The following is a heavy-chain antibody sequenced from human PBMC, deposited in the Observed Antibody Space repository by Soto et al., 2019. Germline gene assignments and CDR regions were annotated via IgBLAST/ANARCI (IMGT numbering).Heavy chain of an antibody. Sequence: SETLSLTCTVSGGSISSYYWSWIRQPPGKGLEWIGYIYYSGSTNYNPSLKSRVTISVDTSKNQFSLKLSSVTAADTAVYYCARGRIAAPNWFDPWGQGTLVTVSS. J-gene: IGHJ5*02. CDR2: IYYSGST. D-gene: IGHD6-25*01. CDR1: GGSISSYY. V-gene: IGHV4-59*01. CDR3: ARGRIAAPNWFDP.